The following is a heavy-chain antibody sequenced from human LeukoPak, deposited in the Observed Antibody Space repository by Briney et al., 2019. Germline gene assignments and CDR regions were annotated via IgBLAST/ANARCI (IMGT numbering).Heavy chain of an antibody. V-gene: IGHV4-59*01. Sequence: PSETLSLTCTVSGGSISSYYWSWIRQPPGKGLEWIGYIYYSGSTNYNPSPKSRVTISVDTSKNQFSLKLSSVTAADTAVYYCARAPGSSTPIDYWGQGTLVTVSS. CDR3: ARAPGSSTPIDY. J-gene: IGHJ4*02. CDR2: IYYSGST. D-gene: IGHD6-13*01. CDR1: GGSISSYY.